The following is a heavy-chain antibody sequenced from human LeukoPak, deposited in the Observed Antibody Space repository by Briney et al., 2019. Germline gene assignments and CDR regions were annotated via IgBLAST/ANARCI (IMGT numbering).Heavy chain of an antibody. D-gene: IGHD3-22*01. CDR3: ARRFRGYYDSSGYYRY. V-gene: IGHV4-34*01. J-gene: IGHJ4*02. CDR1: GGSFSGYY. CDR2: IYYSGST. Sequence: SETLSLTCAVYGGSFSGYYWSWIRQPPGKGLEWIGSIYYSGSTYYNPSLKSRVTISVDTSKNQFSLKLSSVTAADTAVYYCARRFRGYYDSSGYYRYWGQGTLVTVSS.